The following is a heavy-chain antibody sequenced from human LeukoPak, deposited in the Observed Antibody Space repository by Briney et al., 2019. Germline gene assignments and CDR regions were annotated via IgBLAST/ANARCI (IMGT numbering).Heavy chain of an antibody. CDR3: ARRSYGYYFDY. V-gene: IGHV4-59*01. CDR2: IYYSGGT. CDR1: GGSISSYY. D-gene: IGHD5-18*01. J-gene: IGHJ4*02. Sequence: TPSETLSLTCTVSGGSISSYYWSWIRQPPGKGLEWIGYIYYSGGTNYNPSLKSRVTIPVDTSKNQFSLKLSSVTAADTAVYYCARRSYGYYFDYWGQGTLVTVSS.